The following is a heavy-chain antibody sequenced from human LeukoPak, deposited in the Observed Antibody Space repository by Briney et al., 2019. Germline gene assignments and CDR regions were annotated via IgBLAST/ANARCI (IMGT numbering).Heavy chain of an antibody. CDR1: AFTFSSYV. D-gene: IGHD7-27*01. V-gene: IGHV3-7*01. CDR2: IKQDGSG. CDR3: ARGSYWGGDY. Sequence: PGGSLRLSCAASAFTFSSYVMSWVRQAPGKGLEWVANIKQDGSGNYVDSVKGRFTISRDNAKNSLYLQMNSLRVDDTAVYYCARGSYWGGDYWGQGTLVTVSS. J-gene: IGHJ4*02.